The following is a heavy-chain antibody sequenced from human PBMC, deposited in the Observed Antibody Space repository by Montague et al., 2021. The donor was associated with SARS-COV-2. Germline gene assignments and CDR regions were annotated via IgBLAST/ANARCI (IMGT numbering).Heavy chain of an antibody. CDR1: GGSISSGGYS. CDR2: MYHSGST. D-gene: IGHD3-9*01. Sequence: TLSLTCAVSGGSISSGGYSWSWIRQPPGKGLEWIGYMYHSGSTYYKLSLKSRVTISVDRSKNQVSLKLTSVTAADTAVYYCARGKSYYDILTGYYRVSWVDSWGRGTLVTVSS. V-gene: IGHV4-30-2*01. J-gene: IGHJ5*01. CDR3: ARGKSYYDILTGYYRVSWVDS.